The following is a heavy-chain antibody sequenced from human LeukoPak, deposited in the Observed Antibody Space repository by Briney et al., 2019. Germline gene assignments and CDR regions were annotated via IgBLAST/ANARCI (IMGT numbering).Heavy chain of an antibody. CDR2: AYYNSKWYN. D-gene: IGHD3-10*01. Sequence: SQTLSLTCAISGDRVPSNSASWNWISQSPPRGLGGLGRAYYNSKWYNVYSVSVKSRITINPDTSKNQFSLQLNFVTPEDTAVYYCAREILGFGELIYCCYYGMDVWGQGTTVTVSS. V-gene: IGHV6-1*01. CDR1: GDRVPSNSAS. CDR3: AREILGFGELIYCCYYGMDV. J-gene: IGHJ6*02.